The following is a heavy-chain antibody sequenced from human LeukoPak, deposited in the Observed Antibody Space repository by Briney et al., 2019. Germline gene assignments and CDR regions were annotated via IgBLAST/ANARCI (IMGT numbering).Heavy chain of an antibody. CDR1: GYTLTELS. CDR3: ATVSYDISYYFDY. CDR2: FDPEDGET. J-gene: IGHJ4*02. V-gene: IGHV1-24*01. D-gene: IGHD3-9*01. Sequence: GASVKVSCKVSGYTLTELSMHWVRQAPGKGLEWMGGFDPEDGETIYAQKFQGRVTMTEDTSTDTAYMELSSLRSEATAVYSCATVSYDISYYFDYWGQGTLVTVSS.